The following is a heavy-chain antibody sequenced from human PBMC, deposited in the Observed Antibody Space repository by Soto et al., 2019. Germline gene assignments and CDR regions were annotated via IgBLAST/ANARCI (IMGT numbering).Heavy chain of an antibody. J-gene: IGHJ4*02. CDR2: TYYRSKWYN. Sequence: QTLSLTCAISGDSVASNSTAWSLIRQSPSRGLEWLGRTYYRSKWYNDYAVSVKSRITINPDTSKNQFSLQLKSVTPEDTAVYYCARDLGEIVATLFDYWGQGTLVTVSS. CDR1: GDSVASNSTA. V-gene: IGHV6-1*01. D-gene: IGHD5-12*01. CDR3: ARDLGEIVATLFDY.